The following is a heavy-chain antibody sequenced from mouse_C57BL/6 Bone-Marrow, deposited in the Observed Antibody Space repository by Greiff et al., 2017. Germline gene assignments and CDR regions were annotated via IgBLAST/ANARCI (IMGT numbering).Heavy chain of an antibody. CDR2: IYPEDGDT. Sequence: VQLQQSGAELVKPGASVKISCTASGYAISSYWMNWVKQRPGKGLEWIGRIYPEDGDTNYNAKFKGKATLTADTSSSPAYLQLSILTADDSAFYCCAIEPFAYWGQGTTLTVSS. V-gene: IGHV1-80*01. CDR1: GYAISSYW. CDR3: AIEPFAY. J-gene: IGHJ2*01.